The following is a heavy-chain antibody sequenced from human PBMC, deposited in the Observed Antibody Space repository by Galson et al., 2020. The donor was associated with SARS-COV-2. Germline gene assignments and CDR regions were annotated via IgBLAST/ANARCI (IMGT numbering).Heavy chain of an antibody. CDR2: ISGSGGST. J-gene: IGHJ3*02. CDR1: GFTFSSYA. CDR3: STAMATGAVDI. D-gene: IGHD5-18*01. V-gene: IGHV3-23*01. Sequence: TGGSLRLSCAASGFTFSSYAMSWVRQAPGKGLEWVSAISGSGGSTYYADSVKGRFTISRDNSKNTLYLQMNSLRAEDTDVYHCSTAMATGAVDIWGQGTMVTVSS.